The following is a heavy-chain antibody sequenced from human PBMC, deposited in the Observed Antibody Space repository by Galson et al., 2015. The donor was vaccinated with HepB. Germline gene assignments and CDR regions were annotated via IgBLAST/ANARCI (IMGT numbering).Heavy chain of an antibody. J-gene: IGHJ3*02. CDR3: ARAVVPAAIGNAFDI. V-gene: IGHV1-69*13. CDR1: GGTFSSYA. D-gene: IGHD2-2*01. CDR2: IIPIFGTA. Sequence: SVKVSCKASGGTFSSYAISWVRQAPGQGLEWMGGIIPIFGTANYAQKFQGRVTITADESTSTAYMELSSLRSEDTAVYYCARAVVPAAIGNAFDIWGQGTMVTVSS.